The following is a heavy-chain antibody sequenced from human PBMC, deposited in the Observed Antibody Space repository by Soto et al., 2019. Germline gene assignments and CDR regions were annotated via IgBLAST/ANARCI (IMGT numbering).Heavy chain of an antibody. Sequence: GGSLRLSCAASGFIFSTYAMHWVRQAPGKGLEWVAVILYDGSNKYYADSVKGRFTISRDNSKNTLYLQMNSLRAEDTAVYYCARDLVVAARRVGFDYWGQGTLVTVSS. CDR1: GFIFSTYA. V-gene: IGHV3-30-3*01. D-gene: IGHD2-15*01. CDR2: ILYDGSNK. J-gene: IGHJ4*02. CDR3: ARDLVVAARRVGFDY.